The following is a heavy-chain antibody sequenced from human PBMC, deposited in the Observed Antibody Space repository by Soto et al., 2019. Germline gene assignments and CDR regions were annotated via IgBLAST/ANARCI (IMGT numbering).Heavy chain of an antibody. V-gene: IGHV1-18*01. D-gene: IGHD5-18*01. J-gene: IGHJ4*02. CDR1: GSTFTIYG. CDR3: ARPRGYSYGFDY. CDR2: LSAYNGNT. Sequence: QVQLEQSGAEVKKPGASVKVCCKAPGSTFTIYGISWERQAPGQGLEWMGWLSAYNGNTNYAQKLQGRVTMTTDTATSTAYMELMSLRSDDTAVYYCARPRGYSYGFDYWGQGTLVTVSS.